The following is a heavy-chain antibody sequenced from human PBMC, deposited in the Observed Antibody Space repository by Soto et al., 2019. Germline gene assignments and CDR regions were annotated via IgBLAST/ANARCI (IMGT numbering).Heavy chain of an antibody. D-gene: IGHD1-26*01. Sequence: QVHLVQSGAEVKKPGSSVKVSCRTSGSSDRKYAIGWVRQAPGQGLEWMGLINPLYDTTNYAQKFQGRVTITADQSTGTSYLEVSSLRSEDTAVYYCARDVARSGSYLDHWGQGTLVTVSS. J-gene: IGHJ4*02. CDR3: ARDVARSGSYLDH. CDR1: GSSDRKYA. CDR2: INPLYDTT. V-gene: IGHV1-69*01.